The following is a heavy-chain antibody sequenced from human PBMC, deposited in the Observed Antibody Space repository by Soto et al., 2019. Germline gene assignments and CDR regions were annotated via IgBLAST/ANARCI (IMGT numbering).Heavy chain of an antibody. V-gene: IGHV4-34*01. D-gene: IGHD3-16*01. J-gene: IGHJ4*02. CDR2: INQSGST. Sequence: QVHLQQWGARLLKPSETLSLTRAVYGGSFSGYYWSWLRQPPGKGLEWIGEINQSGSTNYNPSLKSRVTISVDTSKNQFSLKVSSVTAADTAVYYCARGLNYVVYWGQGTLVTVSS. CDR3: ARGLNYVVY. CDR1: GGSFSGYY.